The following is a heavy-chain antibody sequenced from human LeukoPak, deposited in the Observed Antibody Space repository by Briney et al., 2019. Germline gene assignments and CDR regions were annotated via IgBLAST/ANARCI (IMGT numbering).Heavy chain of an antibody. CDR1: GFTLSSYA. CDR3: ASFHYYGSGAYYLSY. J-gene: IGHJ4*02. D-gene: IGHD3-10*01. V-gene: IGHV3-23*01. CDR2: IGDSGATT. Sequence: GGSLRLSCAASGFTLSSYAMTWVRQAPGKGLEWVSDIGDSGATTYYADSVKGRFTISRDNSKSTLYLRMSSLRAEDTAVYFCASFHYYGSGAYYLSYWGQGTLVTVSS.